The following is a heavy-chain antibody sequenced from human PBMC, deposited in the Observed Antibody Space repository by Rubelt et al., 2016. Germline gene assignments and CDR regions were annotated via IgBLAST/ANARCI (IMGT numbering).Heavy chain of an antibody. Sequence: QVQLQQWGAGLLKPSETLSLTCAVYGGSFSGYYWSWIRQPPGKGLEWIGEINHSGSTNYNPSLKSRVTISVDTAKNQFSLKRSSVTAADTAVYYCARGSDGYNFGLFDYWGQGTLVTVSS. CDR1: GGSFSGYY. CDR2: INHSGST. J-gene: IGHJ4*02. V-gene: IGHV4-34*01. D-gene: IGHD5-24*01. CDR3: ARGSDGYNFGLFDY.